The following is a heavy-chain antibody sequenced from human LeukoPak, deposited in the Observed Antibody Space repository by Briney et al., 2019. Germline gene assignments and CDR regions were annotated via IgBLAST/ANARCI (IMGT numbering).Heavy chain of an antibody. D-gene: IGHD6-25*01. CDR1: GFTFDDYA. Sequence: GRSLRLSCVASGFTFDDYAMHWVRRAPGKGLEWVSGISYNRDGIGYADSVKGRFTVSRDNAKNSLYLQMNSLRSEDTALYYCAKGAAAGIRGYFDYWGQGILVTVSS. J-gene: IGHJ4*02. CDR2: ISYNRDGI. V-gene: IGHV3-9*01. CDR3: AKGAAAGIRGYFDY.